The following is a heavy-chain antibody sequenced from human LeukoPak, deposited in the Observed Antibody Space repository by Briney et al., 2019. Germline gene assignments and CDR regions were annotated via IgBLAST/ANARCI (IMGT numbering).Heavy chain of an antibody. J-gene: IGHJ4*02. CDR3: ARRRCSGGACYPYFFDY. CDR1: GGSINSYY. Sequence: PSETLSLTCTVSGGSINSYYWSWIRQPPGKGLEWIGNLFYSGSTNYNPSLKSRVTISIDTSKNQFSLKLSSVTAADTAVYYCARRRCSGGACYPYFFDYWGQGTLVTVSS. CDR2: LFYSGST. D-gene: IGHD2-15*01. V-gene: IGHV4-59*08.